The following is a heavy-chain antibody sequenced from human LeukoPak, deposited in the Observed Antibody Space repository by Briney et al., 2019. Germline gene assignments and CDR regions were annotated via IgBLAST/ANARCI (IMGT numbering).Heavy chain of an antibody. Sequence: PGRSLRLSCAASGFTFSSYAMHWVRQAPGKGLEWVAVISYDGSNKYYADSVKGRFTISRDNSKNTLYLQMNSLRAEDTAVYYCARASYPEGTAMIDYWGQGTLVTVSS. CDR3: ARASYPEGTAMIDY. V-gene: IGHV3-30*01. CDR2: ISYDGSNK. CDR1: GFTFSSYA. D-gene: IGHD5-18*01. J-gene: IGHJ4*02.